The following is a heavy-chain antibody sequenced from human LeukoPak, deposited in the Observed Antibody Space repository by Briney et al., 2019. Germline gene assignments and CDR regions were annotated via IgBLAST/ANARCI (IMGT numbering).Heavy chain of an antibody. CDR1: GYTFTVYY. CDR3: ARDGNWGSLRGAFDI. CDR2: INPNSGGS. V-gene: IGHV1-2*02. D-gene: IGHD7-27*01. J-gene: IGHJ3*02. Sequence: AASVKVSFKASGYTFTVYYLHWVRQAPGQGLEWMGWINPNSGGSNYAQKFQGRVTMTRDTSISTAYMELSRLRSDDTAVYYCARDGNWGSLRGAFDIWGQGTIVTVSS.